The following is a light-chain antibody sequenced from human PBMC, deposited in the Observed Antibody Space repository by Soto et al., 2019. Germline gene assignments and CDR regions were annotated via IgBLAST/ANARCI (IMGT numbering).Light chain of an antibody. Sequence: SVLTQPPSVSGAPGQRVTISCTGSSSNIGAGYDVHWYQQLPGTAPKLLIYGNSNRPSGVPDRFSGSKSGTSASLAITGIQAEDEADYYCQSYDSSLSFYVFGTGTKLTVL. CDR3: QSYDSSLSFYV. CDR1: SSNIGAGYD. V-gene: IGLV1-40*01. J-gene: IGLJ1*01. CDR2: GNS.